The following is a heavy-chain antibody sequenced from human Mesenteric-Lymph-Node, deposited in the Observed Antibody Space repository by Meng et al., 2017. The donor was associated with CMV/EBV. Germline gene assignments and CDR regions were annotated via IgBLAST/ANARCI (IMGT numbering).Heavy chain of an antibody. D-gene: IGHD6-19*01. CDR1: GFTFSSYA. Sequence: GGSLRLSCAATGFTFSSYAMSWVRQAPGKGLEWVARINTGGSITSYADSVRGRFSISRDNSENTLSLQLNTVRPEDTAVYYCARVAGPIDFWGQG. J-gene: IGHJ4*02. V-gene: IGHV3-23*01. CDR3: ARVAGPIDF. CDR2: INTGGSIT.